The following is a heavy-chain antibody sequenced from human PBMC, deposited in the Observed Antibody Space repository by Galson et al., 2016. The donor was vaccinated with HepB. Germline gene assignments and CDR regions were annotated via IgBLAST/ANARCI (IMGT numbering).Heavy chain of an antibody. V-gene: IGHV4-34*01. CDR3: ARINRVRTFDI. J-gene: IGHJ3*02. Sequence: SETLSLTCGVHGGPVIDYSWNWIRQPPGKGLEWIGEINHSGTTKSNPSLKSRVTISVDTSKSQFSLKLNSVTAADTAIYYCARINRVRTFDIWGQGTLVTVSS. CDR2: INHSGTT. CDR1: GGPVIDYS. D-gene: IGHD1-14*01.